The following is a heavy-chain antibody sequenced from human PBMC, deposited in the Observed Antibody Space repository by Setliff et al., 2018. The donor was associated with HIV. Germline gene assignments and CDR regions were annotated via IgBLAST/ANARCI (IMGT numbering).Heavy chain of an antibody. V-gene: IGHV1-2*02. CDR2: INPDNGGT. J-gene: IGHJ5*02. CDR1: GYTFTGYY. Sequence: ASVKVSCKASGYTFTGYYMHWVRQAPGQGLEWMGWINPDNGGTNYAQKFQGRVTMTEDTSTDTAYMELSSLRSEDTAVYYCATAFGYCSGGSCSWFDPWGQGTLVTVSS. D-gene: IGHD2-15*01. CDR3: ATAFGYCSGGSCSWFDP.